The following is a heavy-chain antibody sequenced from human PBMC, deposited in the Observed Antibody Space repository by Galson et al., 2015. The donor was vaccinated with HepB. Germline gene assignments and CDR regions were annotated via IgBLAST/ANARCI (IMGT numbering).Heavy chain of an antibody. V-gene: IGHV3-43*01. CDR1: GFTFDDYT. CDR2: ISWDGGST. CDR3: AKARYDSSGLDY. D-gene: IGHD3-22*01. J-gene: IGHJ4*02. Sequence: SLRLSCAASGFTFDDYTMHWVRQAPGKGLEWVSLISWDGGSTYYADSVKGRFTISRDNSKNSLYLQMNSLRTEDTALYYCAKARYDSSGLDYWGQGTLVTVSS.